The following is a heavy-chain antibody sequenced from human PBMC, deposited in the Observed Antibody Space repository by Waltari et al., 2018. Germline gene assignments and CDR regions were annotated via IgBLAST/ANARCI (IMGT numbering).Heavy chain of an antibody. V-gene: IGHV3-21*01. J-gene: IGHJ4*02. CDR2: ISRGGSYI. Sequence: EVQLVESGGGLVKPGGSLRLSCAASGFSFSTYNMNWVRQAPGKWLECVSSISRGGSYIYYAYSVKRRFTISRDDAKNSLYLQMNSLRAEDTAVYYCAREKYSNYLYYFDYWGQGILVTVSS. CDR1: GFSFSTYN. CDR3: AREKYSNYLYYFDY. D-gene: IGHD4-4*01.